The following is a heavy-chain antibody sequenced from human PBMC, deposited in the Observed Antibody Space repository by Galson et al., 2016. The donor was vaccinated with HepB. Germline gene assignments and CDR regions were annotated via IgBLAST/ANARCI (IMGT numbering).Heavy chain of an antibody. CDR2: IKSNTGCGTT. Sequence: SLRLSCAASGFTFSYAWMNWVRQAPGKGLEWVGHIKSNTGCGTTDYHPPLQGRFTITRDDSKNTLYLQMNSLKTEDAAVDYCATTSRTYHFWSGSFGDYYEYGMDVWGQGTTVSVSS. CDR1: GFTFSYAW. CDR3: ATTSRTYHFWSGSFGDYYEYGMDV. V-gene: IGHV3-15*07. J-gene: IGHJ6*02. D-gene: IGHD3-3*01.